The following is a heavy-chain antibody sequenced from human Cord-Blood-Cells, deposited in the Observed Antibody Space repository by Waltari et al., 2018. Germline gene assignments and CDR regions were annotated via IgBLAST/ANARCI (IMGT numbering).Heavy chain of an antibody. V-gene: IGHV1-69*06. CDR2: IIPIFVKA. J-gene: IGHJ4*02. CDR3: AREGGVRGVPYYFDY. CDR1: GGTVSSDA. D-gene: IGHD3-10*01. Sequence: QVQLVQSGAEVKTPGSSVKVSCKASGGTVSSDAISWVQQAPGQGLEWMGGIIPIFVKANYAKKFRARVTITGDNSASTAYRERSSLSSENTAVYYWAREGGVRGVPYYFDYWGQGTLVTVSS.